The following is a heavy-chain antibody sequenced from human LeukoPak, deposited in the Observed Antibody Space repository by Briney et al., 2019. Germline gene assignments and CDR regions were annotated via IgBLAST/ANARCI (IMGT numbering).Heavy chain of an antibody. J-gene: IGHJ4*02. CDR3: ARSAYDSSGYYWFFDY. CDR1: GGSLSSYY. Sequence: SETLSLTCTVSGGSLSSYYWSWIRQPPGKGLEWIGYIYYSGSTNYNPSLKSRATISVDTSKNQFSLKLSSVTAADTAVYYCARSAYDSSGYYWFFDYWGQGTLVTVSS. CDR2: IYYSGST. D-gene: IGHD3-22*01. V-gene: IGHV4-59*08.